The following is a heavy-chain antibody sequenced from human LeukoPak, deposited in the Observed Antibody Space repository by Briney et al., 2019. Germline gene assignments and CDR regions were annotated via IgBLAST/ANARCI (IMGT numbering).Heavy chain of an antibody. CDR3: ARGIIVVVPAAPYYYYYYMDV. CDR1: GGSIIYNY. J-gene: IGHJ6*03. D-gene: IGHD2-2*01. CDR2: IYYSGST. Sequence: PSETLSLTCTVSGGSIIYNYWSWIRQPPGRGLEWIGYIYYSGSTNYNPSLKSRVTISVDASKNQFSLKLSSVTAADTAVYYCARGIIVVVPAAPYYYYYYMDVWGKGTTVTVSS. V-gene: IGHV4-59*01.